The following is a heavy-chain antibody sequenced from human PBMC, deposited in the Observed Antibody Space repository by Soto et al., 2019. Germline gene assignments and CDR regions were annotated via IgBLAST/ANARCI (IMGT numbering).Heavy chain of an antibody. CDR2: IYNGEST. Sequence: QVQLQESGPGLVKPSETMSLTCTASGASISSYYWNWIRQPPGKGLEWIGHIYNGESTNYNPSLKSRVTISVDTSKNRLSLKLSSVTAADTAVYYCAQTTGWPGFDYWGQGTLVTVSS. J-gene: IGHJ4*02. CDR1: GASISSYY. V-gene: IGHV4-59*01. CDR3: AQTTGWPGFDY. D-gene: IGHD6-19*01.